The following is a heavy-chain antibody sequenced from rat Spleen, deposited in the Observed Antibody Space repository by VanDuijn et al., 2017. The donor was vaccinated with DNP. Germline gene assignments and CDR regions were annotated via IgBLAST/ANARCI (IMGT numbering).Heavy chain of an antibody. CDR2: ISPSGGST. Sequence: EVQLVESGGGLVQPGRSLKLSCAASGFTFSSFAMAWVRQAPKKGLEWVASISPSGGSTYYRDSVKGRFTISRDNAKSTLYLQMDSLRSEDTATYYCATIAGRMDAWGQGASVTVSS. D-gene: IGHD1-2*01. V-gene: IGHV5-19*01. J-gene: IGHJ4*01. CDR3: ATIAGRMDA. CDR1: GFTFSSFA.